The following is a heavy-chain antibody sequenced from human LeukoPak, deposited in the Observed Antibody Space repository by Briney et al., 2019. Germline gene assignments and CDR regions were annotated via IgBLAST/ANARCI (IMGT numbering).Heavy chain of an antibody. CDR2: IYYSGST. CDR3: ARDGPPLLGYSYGYREYCYGMDV. CDR1: GGSISSGGYY. Sequence: SETLSLTCTVSGGSISSGGYYWSWIRQHPGKGLEWIGYIYYSGSTYYNPSLKSRVTISVDTSKNQFSLKLSSVTAADTAVYYCARDGPPLLGYSYGYREYCYGMDVWGQGTTVTVSS. D-gene: IGHD5-18*01. J-gene: IGHJ6*02. V-gene: IGHV4-31*03.